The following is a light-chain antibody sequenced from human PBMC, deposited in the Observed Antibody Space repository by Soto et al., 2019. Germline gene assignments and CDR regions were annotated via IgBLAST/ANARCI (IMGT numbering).Light chain of an antibody. Sequence: EVVLTQSPGTLSLSPGERATLSCRASQNLGNNFLAWYQQTSGQATRLLIFGASSRAAGISDRFSGSWSGTDFTLTINNLRPEDVVVYFCQQYGDSPWTFGQGTRVEIK. J-gene: IGKJ1*01. CDR3: QQYGDSPWT. CDR2: GAS. V-gene: IGKV3-20*01. CDR1: QNLGNNF.